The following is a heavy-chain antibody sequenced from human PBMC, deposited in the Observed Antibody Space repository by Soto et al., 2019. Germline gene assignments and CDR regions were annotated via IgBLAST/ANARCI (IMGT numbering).Heavy chain of an antibody. Sequence: GGSLRLSCAASGFTFDDYTMHWVRQAPGKGLEWVSLISWDGGSTYYADSVKGRFTISRDNSKNSLYLQMNSLRTEDTALYYCAKDNSADIVATITRGGFDYWGQGTLVTVSS. CDR1: GFTFDDYT. CDR3: AKDNSADIVATITRGGFDY. V-gene: IGHV3-43*01. CDR2: ISWDGGST. D-gene: IGHD5-12*01. J-gene: IGHJ4*02.